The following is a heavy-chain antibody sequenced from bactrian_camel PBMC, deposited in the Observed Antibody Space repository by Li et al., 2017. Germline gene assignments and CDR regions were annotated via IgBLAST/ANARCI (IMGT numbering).Heavy chain of an antibody. CDR1: GNILVSRQC. Sequence: HVQLVESGGGSVQPGGSLRLSCVLSGNILVSRQCTAWFRQPPGEERELVATIDSGTGDTWSADSVRGRFSISQENGKYTVYLQMDNLRPEDAAVYYCAADREYPCRLTDQNTFAFWGQGTQVTVS. CDR3: AADREYPCRLTDQNTFAF. D-gene: IGHD4*01. CDR2: IDSGTGDT. J-gene: IGHJ6*01. V-gene: IGHV3S53*01.